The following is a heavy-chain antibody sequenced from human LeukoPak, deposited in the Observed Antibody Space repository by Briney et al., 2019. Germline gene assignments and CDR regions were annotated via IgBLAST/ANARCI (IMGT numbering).Heavy chain of an antibody. V-gene: IGHV4-59*01. J-gene: IGHJ4*02. CDR2: IYYSGST. Sequence: SETLSLTCNVSGASNSNYYWIWIRQSPGKGLEWIGFIYYSGSTNYNPSLESRVTISFDTSRNYFSLKLSSVTAADTAVYYCARGGDYAVPDYDYWGRGTLVTVSS. CDR3: ARGGDYAVPDYDY. CDR1: GASNSNYY. D-gene: IGHD4-17*01.